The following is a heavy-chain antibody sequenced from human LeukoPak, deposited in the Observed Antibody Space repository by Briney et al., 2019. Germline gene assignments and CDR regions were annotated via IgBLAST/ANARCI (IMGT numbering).Heavy chain of an antibody. V-gene: IGHV1-69*13. CDR2: IIPIFGTA. D-gene: IGHD3-10*01. Sequence: SVKVSCKASGGTFSSHAISWVRQAPGQGLEWMGGIIPIFGTANYAQKFQGRVTITADESTSTAYMELSSLRSEDTAVYYCASGLEYYYGSGSSHWGQGTLVTVSS. J-gene: IGHJ4*02. CDR1: GGTFSSHA. CDR3: ASGLEYYYGSGSSH.